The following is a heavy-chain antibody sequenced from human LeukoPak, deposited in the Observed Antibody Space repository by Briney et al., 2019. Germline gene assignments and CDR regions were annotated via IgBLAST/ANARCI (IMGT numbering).Heavy chain of an antibody. CDR1: GGSISSGSYY. CDR2: IYTSGST. D-gene: IGHD4-23*01. CDR3: ARRRNYGGNSGGLDY. Sequence: PSETLSLTCTVSGGSISSGSYYWSWIRQPAGKGLEWIGRIYTSGSTNYNPSLKSRVTISVDTSKNQFSLKLSSVTAADTAVYYCARRRNYGGNSGGLDYWGQGTLVTVSS. J-gene: IGHJ4*02. V-gene: IGHV4-61*02.